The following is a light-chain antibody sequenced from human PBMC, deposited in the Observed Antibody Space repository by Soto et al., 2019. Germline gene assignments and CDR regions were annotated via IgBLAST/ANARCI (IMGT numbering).Light chain of an antibody. CDR2: AAS. V-gene: IGKV3-20*01. Sequence: EIVLTQSPGTLSLSPGERATLSCRPSQSVSSTYLDWYQQKPGQAPRLLIYAASSRATGIPDRFSGGASATDFTLTISRLEPEDFAVYYCRHSQWTFGQGTKVEIK. CDR1: QSVSSTY. J-gene: IGKJ1*01. CDR3: RHSQWT.